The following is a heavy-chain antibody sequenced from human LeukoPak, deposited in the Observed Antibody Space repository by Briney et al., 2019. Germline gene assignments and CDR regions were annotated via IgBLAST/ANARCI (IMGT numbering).Heavy chain of an antibody. CDR1: GFTFSSYT. CDR2: ISGGSTII. V-gene: IGHV3-48*01. D-gene: IGHD6-13*01. CDR3: AKEWDSSSWCLDY. Sequence: GGSLRLSCVASGFTFSSYTMNWVRQAPGKGLEWVSYISGGSTIIYYADSVKGRFTISRDNAKNSLYLQMHNLRAEDTAVYYCAKEWDSSSWCLDYWGQGTLVTVSS. J-gene: IGHJ4*02.